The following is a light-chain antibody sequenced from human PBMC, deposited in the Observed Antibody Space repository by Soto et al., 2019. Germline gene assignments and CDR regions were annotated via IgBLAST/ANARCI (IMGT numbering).Light chain of an antibody. CDR1: SGHSSYA. CDR3: QTWGAGVVV. CDR2: PNSDGSH. V-gene: IGLV4-69*01. Sequence: QSVLTQSPSASASLGASVKLTCSLSSGHSSYAIAWHQQQPEKGPQYLMKPNSDGSHSKGDGIPDRFSGSSSGAERYLTISSLQSDDEADYYCQTWGAGVVVFGGGTKLTVL. J-gene: IGLJ2*01.